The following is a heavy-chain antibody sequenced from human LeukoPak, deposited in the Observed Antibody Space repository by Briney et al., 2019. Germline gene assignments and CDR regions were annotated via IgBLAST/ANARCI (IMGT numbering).Heavy chain of an antibody. CDR1: GFTFSSYA. D-gene: IGHD3-10*01. CDR3: ARESDGSGSFDY. V-gene: IGHV3-30*04. CDR2: ISYDGSNK. Sequence: GGSLRLSCAASGFTFSSYAMHWVRQAPGKGLEWVAVISYDGSNKYYADSVKGRFTISRDNSKNTLYLQMNSLRAEDTAVYYCARESDGSGSFDYWGQGTLVTVSS. J-gene: IGHJ4*02.